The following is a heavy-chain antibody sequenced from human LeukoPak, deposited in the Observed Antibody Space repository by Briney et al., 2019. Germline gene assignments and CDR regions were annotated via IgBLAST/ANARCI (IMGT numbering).Heavy chain of an antibody. J-gene: IGHJ6*02. CDR2: MNPNSGNT. Sequence: ASVKVSCKASGYTFTSYDINWVRQATGQGLEWMGWMNPNSGNTGYAQKFQGRVTMTRNTSIRTAYMELSSLRSEETAVYYCARGPSAAAGRYYYGMDVWGQGTTVTVS. D-gene: IGHD6-13*01. CDR1: GYTFTSYD. V-gene: IGHV1-8*01. CDR3: ARGPSAAAGRYYYGMDV.